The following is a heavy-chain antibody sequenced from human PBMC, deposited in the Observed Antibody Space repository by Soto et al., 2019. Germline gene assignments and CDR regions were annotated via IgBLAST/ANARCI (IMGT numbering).Heavy chain of an antibody. D-gene: IGHD3-3*01. Sequence: QVQLQESGPGLVKPSETLSLTCTVSGGDISTYYWTWIRQPAGKGLEWIGRIYSSGSTKYNPSLKSRVTMSLDTSNNQSSLRLSSVTAADTAVYYCARGQRFSDWFDPWGQGTLVTVSS. CDR1: GGDISTYY. V-gene: IGHV4-4*07. CDR2: IYSSGST. J-gene: IGHJ5*02. CDR3: ARGQRFSDWFDP.